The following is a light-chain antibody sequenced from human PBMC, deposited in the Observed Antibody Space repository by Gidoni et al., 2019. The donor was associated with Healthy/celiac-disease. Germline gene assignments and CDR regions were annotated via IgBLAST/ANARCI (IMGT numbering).Light chain of an antibody. CDR2: DAS. Sequence: DIPITHPPSSLSASVGDRVTITCQASQDISNYLNWYQQKPGKAPKLLIYDASNLETGVPSRFSGSGSGTDFTFTISSLQPEDIATYYCQQYDNLPLTFGGGTKVEIK. J-gene: IGKJ4*01. CDR1: QDISNY. V-gene: IGKV1-33*01. CDR3: QQYDNLPLT.